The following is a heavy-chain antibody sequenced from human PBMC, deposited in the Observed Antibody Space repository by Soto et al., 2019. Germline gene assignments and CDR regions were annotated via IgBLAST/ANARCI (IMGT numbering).Heavy chain of an antibody. CDR1: GFTFSRYW. D-gene: IGHD5-18*01. CDR2: IKQDGTEK. CDR3: ARGDTPMITGMDSFDI. V-gene: IGHV3-7*01. J-gene: IGHJ3*02. Sequence: GGSLRLSCAASGFTFSRYWMNWVRQAPGKGLEWVANIKQDGTEKNYVDSVKGRFTISRDNARKSLYLQMDSLRAEDTAVYFCARGDTPMITGMDSFDIWGQGTMATVSS.